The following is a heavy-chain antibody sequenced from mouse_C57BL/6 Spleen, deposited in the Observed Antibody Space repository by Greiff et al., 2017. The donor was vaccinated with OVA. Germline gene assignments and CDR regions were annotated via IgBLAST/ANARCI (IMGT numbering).Heavy chain of an antibody. J-gene: IGHJ2*01. CDR3: ANGDVDY. CDR1: GYAFSSSW. Sequence: QVQLKESGPELVKPGASVKISCKASGYAFSSSWMNWVKQRPGKGLEWIGRIYPGDGDTNYNGKFKGKATLTADKSSSTAYMQLSSLTSEDSAVYFCANGDVDYWGQGTTLTVSS. V-gene: IGHV1-82*01. D-gene: IGHD3-3*01. CDR2: IYPGDGDT.